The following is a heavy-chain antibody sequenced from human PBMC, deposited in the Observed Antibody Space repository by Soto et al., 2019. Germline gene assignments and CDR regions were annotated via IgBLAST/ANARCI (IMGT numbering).Heavy chain of an antibody. D-gene: IGHD6-19*01. CDR1: GFTFSSYA. CDR3: ARRSSGWYFDY. J-gene: IGHJ4*02. V-gene: IGHV3-23*01. Sequence: EVQLLESGGGLVQPGGSLRLSCAASGFTFSSYAMSWVRQAPGKGLEWVSAISGSGGSTYYADSVKGRFTISRDNSKNKLYLQKNSLRAEDTAAYYCARRSSGWYFDYWGQGTLVTVSS. CDR2: ISGSGGST.